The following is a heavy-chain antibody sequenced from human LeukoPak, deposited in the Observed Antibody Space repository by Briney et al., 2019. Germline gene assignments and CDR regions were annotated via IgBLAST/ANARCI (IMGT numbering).Heavy chain of an antibody. CDR1: GGTFSSYA. V-gene: IGHV1-69*06. Sequence: SVKVSCKASGGTFSSYAISWVRQAPGQGLEWMGGIIPIFGTANYAQKFQGRVTITADKSTSTAYMELSSLRSEDTAVYYCARRTTVVGPAPFDHWGQGTLVTVSS. D-gene: IGHD4-23*01. CDR2: IIPIFGTA. J-gene: IGHJ4*02. CDR3: ARRTTVVGPAPFDH.